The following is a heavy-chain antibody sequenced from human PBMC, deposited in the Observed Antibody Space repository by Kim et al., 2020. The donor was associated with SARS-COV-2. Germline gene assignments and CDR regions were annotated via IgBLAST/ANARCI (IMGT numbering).Heavy chain of an antibody. CDR3: TRSMVRGVMGDY. V-gene: IGHV3-49*02. J-gene: IGHJ4*02. D-gene: IGHD3-10*01. Sequence: EYAASVKGRFTISRDDSKSIAYLQMNSLKTEDTAVYYCTRSMVRGVMGDYWGQGTLVTVSS.